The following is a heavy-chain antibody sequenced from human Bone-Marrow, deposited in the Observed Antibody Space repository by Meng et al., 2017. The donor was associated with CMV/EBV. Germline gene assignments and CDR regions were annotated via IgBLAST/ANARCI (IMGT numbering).Heavy chain of an antibody. CDR3: ARGSTGWGF. V-gene: IGHV4-39*07. J-gene: IGHJ6*01. D-gene: IGHD1-1*01. CDR1: GGSISSSSYY. CDR2: IYYSGCT. Sequence: SETLSLTCTVSGGSISSSSYYWGWIRQPPGKGLEWIGTIYYSGCTYYNPSLKSRVTISVDTSKNQLSLKLSSVTAADTAVYYCARGSTGWGFWGQGTTVTGSS.